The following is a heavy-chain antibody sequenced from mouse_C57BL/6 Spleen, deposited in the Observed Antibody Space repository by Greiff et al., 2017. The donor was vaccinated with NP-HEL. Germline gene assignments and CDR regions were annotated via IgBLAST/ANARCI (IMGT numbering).Heavy chain of an antibody. J-gene: IGHJ3*01. V-gene: IGHV1-76*01. CDR1: GYTFTDYY. Sequence: QVQLKESGAELVRPGASVKLSCKASGYTFTDYYINWVKQRPGQGLEWIARIYPGSGNTYYNEKFKGKATLTAEKSSSTAYMQLSSLTCEDSAVYFCARSHYYGSSYGGDWFAYWGQGTLVTVSA. CDR2: IYPGSGNT. D-gene: IGHD1-1*01. CDR3: ARSHYYGSSYGGDWFAY.